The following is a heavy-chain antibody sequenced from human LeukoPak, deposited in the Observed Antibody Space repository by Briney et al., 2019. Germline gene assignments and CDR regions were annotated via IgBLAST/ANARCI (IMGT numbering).Heavy chain of an antibody. Sequence: GASVKVSCKASGYTFISYGISWVRQAPGQGLEWMGWINSNSGGTSYAQKFQGRVTLTRDTPTRTAYMELNRLTSDDTAVYYCARTSIAARRADFDYWGQGTVVTVSS. J-gene: IGHJ4*02. CDR3: ARTSIAARRADFDY. D-gene: IGHD6-6*01. CDR1: GYTFISYG. CDR2: INSNSGGT. V-gene: IGHV1-2*02.